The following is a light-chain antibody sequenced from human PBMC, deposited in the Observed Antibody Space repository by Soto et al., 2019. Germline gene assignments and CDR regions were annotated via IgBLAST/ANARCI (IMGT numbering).Light chain of an antibody. J-gene: IGLJ2*01. CDR3: QTWDSGTPVG. V-gene: IGLV4-69*01. Sequence: QPVLTQSPSASASLGASVKLTCTLSSGHSTYAIAWHQQQPEKGPRYLMKVNSDGRHTKGDGIPDRFSGSSSGAERYLTISSLQSEDEADYYCQTWDSGTPVGFGGGTKRTVL. CDR2: VNSDGRH. CDR1: SGHSTYA.